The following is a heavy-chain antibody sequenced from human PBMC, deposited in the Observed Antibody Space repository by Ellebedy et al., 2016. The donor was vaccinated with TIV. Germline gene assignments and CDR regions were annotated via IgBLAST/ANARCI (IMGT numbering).Heavy chain of an antibody. CDR2: ISSNGGSI. J-gene: IGHJ4*02. D-gene: IGHD3-10*01. Sequence: GESLKISCAASGFIFGHYDMHWVRLAPGKGLEYVAAISSNGGSIYYANSVKGRFTISRDNSKNTLYLQMGSLRADDMAVYYCARQHRVRGLSFGDYWGQGTLVTVSS. V-gene: IGHV3-64*01. CDR3: ARQHRVRGLSFGDY. CDR1: GFIFGHYD.